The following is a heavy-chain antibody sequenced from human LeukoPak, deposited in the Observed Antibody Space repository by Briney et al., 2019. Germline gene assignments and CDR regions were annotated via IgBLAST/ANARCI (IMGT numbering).Heavy chain of an antibody. V-gene: IGHV3-11*04. D-gene: IGHD2-2*02. Sequence: GGSLRLSCAASGFTFSDYNMRWIRQAPGRGLEWVSSISRSGSTKYYADSVKGRFTISRDNAKNSLYLQMNSLRAEDTAVYYCARVSAAITSNYYYYYMDFWGKGTTVTVSS. CDR3: ARVSAAITSNYYYYYMDF. CDR2: ISRSGSTK. CDR1: GFTFSDYN. J-gene: IGHJ6*03.